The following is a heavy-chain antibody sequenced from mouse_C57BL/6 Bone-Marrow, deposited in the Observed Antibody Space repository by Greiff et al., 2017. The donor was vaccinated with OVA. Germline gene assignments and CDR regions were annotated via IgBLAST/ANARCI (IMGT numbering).Heavy chain of an antibody. D-gene: IGHD1-1*01. J-gene: IGHJ3*01. V-gene: IGHV5-9-1*02. Sequence: EVMLVESGAGLVKPGGSLKLSCAASGFTFSSYAMSWVRQTPEKRLERVAYISSGGDYIYYADTVKGRFTISRDNARNTLYMQMSSLKSEDTAMYYCTRDGDYGSSYGGFAYWGQGTLVTVSA. CDR3: TRDGDYGSSYGGFAY. CDR1: GFTFSSYA. CDR2: ISSGGDYI.